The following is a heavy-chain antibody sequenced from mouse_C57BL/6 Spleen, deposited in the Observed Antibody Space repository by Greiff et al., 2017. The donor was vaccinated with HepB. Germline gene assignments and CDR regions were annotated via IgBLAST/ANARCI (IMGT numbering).Heavy chain of an antibody. V-gene: IGHV1-55*01. D-gene: IGHD1-1*01. CDR3: ARERNYYGSSPYYAMDY. Sequence: QVQLQQPGAELVKPGASVKMSCKASGYTFTSYWITWVKQRPGQGLEWIGDIYPGSGSTNYNEKFKSKATLTVDTSSSTAYMQLSSLTSEDSAVYYCARERNYYGSSPYYAMDYWGQGTSVTVSS. CDR1: GYTFTSYW. J-gene: IGHJ4*01. CDR2: IYPGSGST.